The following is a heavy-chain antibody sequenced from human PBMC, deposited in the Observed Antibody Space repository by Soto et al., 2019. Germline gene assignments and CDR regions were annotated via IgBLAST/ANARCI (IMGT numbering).Heavy chain of an antibody. Sequence: QVQLQESGPGLVKPSETLSLTYTVSGGSISSGYYYWSWSRQQPGRGLEWIGYIDHTGSTYYNPSLRTRATISQDTSESQFSLKLSSVAAADTAVYYCARDCGVRYNYYGMDVWGQGTTVTVSS. CDR3: ARDCGVRYNYYGMDV. J-gene: IGHJ6*02. CDR2: IDHTGST. V-gene: IGHV4-31*03. CDR1: GGSISSGYYY. D-gene: IGHD3-10*01.